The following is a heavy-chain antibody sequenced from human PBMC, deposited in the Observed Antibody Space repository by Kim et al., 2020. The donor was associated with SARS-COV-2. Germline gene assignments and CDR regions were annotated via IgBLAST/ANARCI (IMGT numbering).Heavy chain of an antibody. V-gene: IGHV4-39*01. Sequence: SQTLSLTCTVSGGSISSSSYYWGWIRQPPGKGLEWIGSIYYSGSTYYNPSLKSRVTISVDTSKNQFSLKLSSVTAADTAVYYCARRLWRAAMVTDYWGQGTLVTVSS. CDR3: ARRLWRAAMVTDY. CDR2: IYYSGST. J-gene: IGHJ4*02. D-gene: IGHD5-18*01. CDR1: GGSISSSSYY.